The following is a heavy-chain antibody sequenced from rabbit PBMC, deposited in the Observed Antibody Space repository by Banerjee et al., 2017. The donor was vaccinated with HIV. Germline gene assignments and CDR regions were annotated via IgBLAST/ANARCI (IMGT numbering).Heavy chain of an antibody. Sequence: QLKESGGGLVQPGGSLKLSCKASGFDFSSYYMSWVRQAPGKGLEWIGYIDPVFGSTYYASWVNGRFTISSHNAQNTLYLQLNSLTAADTATYFCARELVYYFNLWGPGTLVTVS. CDR3: ARELVYYFNL. CDR1: GFDFSSYY. D-gene: IGHD1-1*01. J-gene: IGHJ4*01. V-gene: IGHV1S7*01. CDR2: IDPVFGST.